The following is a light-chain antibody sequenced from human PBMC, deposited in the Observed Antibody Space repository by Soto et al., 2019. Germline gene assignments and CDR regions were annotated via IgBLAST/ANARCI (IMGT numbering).Light chain of an antibody. V-gene: IGKV3-20*01. CDR3: QQYGSSPLT. Sequence: ESVLTQSPGTLSLSPGERATLSCRASQSLSSTYLAWYQQKPGQAPRLLIYGAYNRATGIPDRFSGSGSGTDFTLTINRLEPEDFAVYYCQQYGSSPLTFGQGNKVEIQ. CDR2: GAY. CDR1: QSLSSTY. J-gene: IGKJ1*01.